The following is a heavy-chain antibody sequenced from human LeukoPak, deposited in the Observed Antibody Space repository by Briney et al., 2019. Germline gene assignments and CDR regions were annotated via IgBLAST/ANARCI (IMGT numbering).Heavy chain of an antibody. CDR2: ISSSSSYI. CDR1: GFTFSSYS. D-gene: IGHD3-22*01. V-gene: IGHV3-21*01. CDR3: ARGPMLVITTIFDY. Sequence: GGSLRLSCAASGFTFSSYSMNWVRQAPGKGLEWVSSISSSSSYIYYADSVKGRFTISRDNAKNSLYLQMNSLRAEDTAVYFCARGPMLVITTIFDYWGQGTLVAVSS. J-gene: IGHJ4*02.